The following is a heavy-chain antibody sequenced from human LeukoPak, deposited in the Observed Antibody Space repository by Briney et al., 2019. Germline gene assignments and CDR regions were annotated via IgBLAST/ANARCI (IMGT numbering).Heavy chain of an antibody. J-gene: IGHJ3*02. CDR3: ARGFYGDYGGAAFDI. Sequence: ASVKVSCKASGYTFTGYYMHWVRQAPGQGLEWMGWISAYNGNTNYAQKLQGRVTMTTDTSTSTAYMELRSLRSDDTAVYYCARGFYGDYGGAAFDIRGPGTMVTVSS. CDR2: ISAYNGNT. D-gene: IGHD4-17*01. CDR1: GYTFTGYY. V-gene: IGHV1-18*04.